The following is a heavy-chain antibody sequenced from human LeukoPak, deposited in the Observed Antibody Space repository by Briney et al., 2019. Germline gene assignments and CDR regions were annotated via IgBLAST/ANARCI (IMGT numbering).Heavy chain of an antibody. Sequence: GGSLRLSCAASGFTFSAYSMNWVRQAPWKGLEWISFIDCSTRTIFYADSVKGRFTISRDNAKNSLFLQMNSLRAEDTAVYYCARRVPSQVITDYFDYWGQGTLVTVSS. V-gene: IGHV3-48*04. D-gene: IGHD3-16*01. J-gene: IGHJ4*02. CDR1: GFTFSAYS. CDR2: IDCSTRTI. CDR3: ARRVPSQVITDYFDY.